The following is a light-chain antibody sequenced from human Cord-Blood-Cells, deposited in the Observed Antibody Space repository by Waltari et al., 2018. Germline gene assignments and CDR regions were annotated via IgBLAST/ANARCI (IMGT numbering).Light chain of an antibody. J-gene: IGLJ3*02. V-gene: IGLV1-40*01. CDR2: GNS. Sequence: QSVLTQPPSVSGAPGQRATIACPGSSPNIGAGHDVHWYQPLPGTATKLLIYGNSNRPAGVPDRFSGSKSGTSASLAITGLQAEDEADYYCQSYDSSLSGSRVFGGGTKLTVL. CDR1: SPNIGAGHD. CDR3: QSYDSSLSGSRV.